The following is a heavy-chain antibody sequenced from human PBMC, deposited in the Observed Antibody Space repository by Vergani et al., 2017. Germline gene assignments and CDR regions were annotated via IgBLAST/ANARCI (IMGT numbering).Heavy chain of an antibody. Sequence: QVQLVESGGGVVQTGRSLRLSCAASGFTFSSYAMHWVRQAPGKGLEWVAVISYDGSNKYYADSVKGRFTISRDNSKNTLYLQMNSLRAEDTAVYYCAGGGGRGVVARNWFDPWGQGTLVTVSS. CDR1: GFTFSSYA. D-gene: IGHD2-15*01. CDR3: AGGGGRGVVARNWFDP. J-gene: IGHJ5*02. V-gene: IGHV3-30-3*01. CDR2: ISYDGSNK.